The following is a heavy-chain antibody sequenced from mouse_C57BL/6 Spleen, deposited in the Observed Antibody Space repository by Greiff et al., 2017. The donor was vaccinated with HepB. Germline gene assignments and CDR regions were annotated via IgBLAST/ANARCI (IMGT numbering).Heavy chain of an antibody. Sequence: EVQLQQSGPELVKPGASVKISCKASGYSFTDYNMNWVKQSNGKSLEWIGVINPNYGTTSYNQKFKGKATLTVDQSSSTSYMQLNSLTSEDSAVYYCASSPFITTVVDAMDYWGQGTSVTVSS. V-gene: IGHV1-39*01. J-gene: IGHJ4*01. CDR1: GYSFTDYN. D-gene: IGHD1-1*01. CDR2: INPNYGTT. CDR3: ASSPFITTVVDAMDY.